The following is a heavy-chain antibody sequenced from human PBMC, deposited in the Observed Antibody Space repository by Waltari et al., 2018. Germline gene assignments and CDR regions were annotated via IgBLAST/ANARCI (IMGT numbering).Heavy chain of an antibody. CDR2: IYYSGST. J-gene: IGHJ4*02. V-gene: IGHV4-39*01. CDR1: GGSISSSSYY. Sequence: QLQLQESGPGLVKPSATLSLTCTVSGGSISSSSYYRGWIRQPPGKGLEWIGSIYYSGSTYYNPSLKSRVTISVDTSKNQFSLKLSSVTAADTAVYYCAGYTIFGVVLSDYWGQGTLVTVSS. CDR3: AGYTIFGVVLSDY. D-gene: IGHD3-3*01.